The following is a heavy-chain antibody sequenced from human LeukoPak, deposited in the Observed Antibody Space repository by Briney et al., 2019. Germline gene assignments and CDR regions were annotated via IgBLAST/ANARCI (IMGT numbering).Heavy chain of an antibody. CDR1: GFIFSSYS. Sequence: PGGSLRLSCAASGFIFSSYSMNWVRQAPGRGLEWVSYISSSSSTIYYADSVKGRFTISRDNAKNSLYLQMNSLRAEDTAVYYCARDHYYDSSARFDYWGQGTLVTVSS. D-gene: IGHD3-22*01. CDR3: ARDHYYDSSARFDY. J-gene: IGHJ4*02. V-gene: IGHV3-48*01. CDR2: ISSSSSTI.